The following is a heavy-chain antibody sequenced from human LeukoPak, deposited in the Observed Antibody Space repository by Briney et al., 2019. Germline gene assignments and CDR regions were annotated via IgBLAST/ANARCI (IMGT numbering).Heavy chain of an antibody. V-gene: IGHV3-48*02. CDR2: MTTSGNTI. CDR1: GITFSGCS. D-gene: IGHD1-26*01. CDR3: ARVGGATAVTMYFEY. Sequence: PGGSLRLSCVVSGITFSGCSMIWVRQAPGKGLEWLSFMTTSGNTIFYAESVKDRFTISRDNAKKSLYLQMNSLRDEDTAVYYCARVGGATAVTMYFEYWGQGTLVTASS. J-gene: IGHJ4*02.